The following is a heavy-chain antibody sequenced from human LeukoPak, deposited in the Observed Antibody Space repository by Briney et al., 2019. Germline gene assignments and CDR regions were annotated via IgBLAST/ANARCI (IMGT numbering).Heavy chain of an antibody. CDR2: IRSKANSYAT. CDR1: GFTFSGSA. V-gene: IGHV3-73*01. J-gene: IGHJ6*04. Sequence: GGSLRLSCAASGFTFSGSAMHWVRQASGKGLEWVGRIRSKANSYATAYAASVKGRFTTSRDDSKNTAYLQMNSLKTEDTAVYYCTSKEGSGRQDYYYYGMDVWGKGTTVTVSS. CDR3: TSKEGSGRQDYYYYGMDV. D-gene: IGHD3-10*01.